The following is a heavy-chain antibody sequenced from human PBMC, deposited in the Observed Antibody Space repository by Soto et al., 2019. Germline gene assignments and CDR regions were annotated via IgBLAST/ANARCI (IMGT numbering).Heavy chain of an antibody. CDR2: MNPNSGNT. CDR1: GYTFTSYD. Sequence: QVQLVQSGAEVKKPGASVKVSCKASGYTFTSYDINWVRQATGQGLEWMGWMNPNSGNTGYAQKFQGRVTMTGNTSITTAYMALSSLRSEDTAVYYCARERTGTTSMDVWGQGTTVTVSS. V-gene: IGHV1-8*01. J-gene: IGHJ6*02. D-gene: IGHD1-1*01. CDR3: ARERTGTTSMDV.